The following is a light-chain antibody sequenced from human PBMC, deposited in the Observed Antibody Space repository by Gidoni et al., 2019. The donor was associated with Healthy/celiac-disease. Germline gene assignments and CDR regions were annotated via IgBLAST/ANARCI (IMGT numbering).Light chain of an antibody. CDR1: QSVSSSY. CDR3: QQYGSSPYT. J-gene: IGKJ2*01. CDR2: GAS. V-gene: IGKV3-20*01. Sequence: ELVFTQSPGTLSLSPGERATLSCWASQSVSSSYLAWYQQKPGQAPRLLIYGASSRATGIPDRFSGSGSGTDFTLTISRLEPEDFAVYYCQQYGSSPYTFGQGTKLEIK.